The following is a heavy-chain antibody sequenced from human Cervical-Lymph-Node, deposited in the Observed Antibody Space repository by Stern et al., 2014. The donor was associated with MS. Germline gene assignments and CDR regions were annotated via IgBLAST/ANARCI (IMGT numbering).Heavy chain of an antibody. V-gene: IGHV5-51*01. Sequence: EVQLVQSGAEVKKPGESLKISCKLSGYSFTIYYIAWVRQMPGKGLEWMGVIYPYASDTTYSPSFQGQATISADKSITTAYLQWSSLRASDTAMYYCARHVQGFDYWGQGTLVTVSS. CDR2: IYPYASDT. CDR1: GYSFTIYY. CDR3: ARHVQGFDY. J-gene: IGHJ4*02.